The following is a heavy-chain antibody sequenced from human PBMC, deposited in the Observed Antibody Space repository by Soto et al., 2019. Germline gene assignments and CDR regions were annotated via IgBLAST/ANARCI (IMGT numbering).Heavy chain of an antibody. J-gene: IGHJ4*02. CDR1: GGSFNTYG. D-gene: IGHD3-10*02. V-gene: IGHV1-69*01. CDR2: IIPLLGTP. CDR3: ARLHVPMTYVGGVFDS. Sequence: QVQLVQSGAEMMKSGSSVKVSCKVSGGSFNTYGIGWGRQAPGQGLEWMGEIIPLLGTPNYAQRFQGRVTIIADESKTTVYMVLSSLRSEDSAVYYCARLHVPMTYVGGVFDSWGQGTLGTVSA.